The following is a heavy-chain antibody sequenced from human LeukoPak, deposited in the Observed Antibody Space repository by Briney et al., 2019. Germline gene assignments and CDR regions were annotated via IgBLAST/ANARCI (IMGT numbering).Heavy chain of an antibody. CDR3: AKKLKVPAALDY. CDR1: GFTFSSYG. CDR2: IRYDGSNK. Sequence: PGGSLRLSCAASGFTFSSYGMHWVRQAPGKGLEWVAFIRYDGSNKYYADSVKGRFTISRDNSKNTLYLQMNSLRVEDTAVYYCAKKLKVPAALDYWGQGTLVTVSS. J-gene: IGHJ4*02. V-gene: IGHV3-30*02. D-gene: IGHD2-2*01.